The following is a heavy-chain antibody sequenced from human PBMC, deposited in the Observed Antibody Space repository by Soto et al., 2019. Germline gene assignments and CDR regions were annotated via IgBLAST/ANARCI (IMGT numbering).Heavy chain of an antibody. Sequence: SETLSLTCAVYGGSFSGYYWSWIRQPPGKGLEWIGEINHSGSTNYNPSLKSRVTISVDTSKNQFSLKLSSVTAADTAVYYCARGYYYDSSGYYFDYWGQGTLVTVSS. CDR1: GGSFSGYY. J-gene: IGHJ4*02. CDR2: INHSGST. V-gene: IGHV4-34*01. D-gene: IGHD3-22*01. CDR3: ARGYYYDSSGYYFDY.